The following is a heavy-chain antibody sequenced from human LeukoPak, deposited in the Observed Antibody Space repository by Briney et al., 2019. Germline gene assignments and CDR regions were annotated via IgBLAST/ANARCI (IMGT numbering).Heavy chain of an antibody. CDR3: ARGGYYYGSGDPWDQEAQLDYFEY. CDR1: GYTFTSYA. V-gene: IGHV1-3*01. D-gene: IGHD3-10*01. Sequence: ASVKVSCKASGYTFTSYAMHWVRQAPGQRLEWMGWINAGNGNTKYSQKFQGRVTITADESTSTAYMELSSLRSEDTTIYYCARGGYYYGSGDPWDQEAQLDYFEYWGQGTLVTVSS. CDR2: INAGNGNT. J-gene: IGHJ4*02.